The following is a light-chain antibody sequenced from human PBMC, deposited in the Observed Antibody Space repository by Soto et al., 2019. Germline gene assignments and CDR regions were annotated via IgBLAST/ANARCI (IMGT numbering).Light chain of an antibody. CDR1: QSLTNSF. CDR3: QQYGTSEII. V-gene: IGKV3-20*01. CDR2: DTS. J-gene: IGKJ5*01. Sequence: EFGLTQSPVTLSFSPGERATLSCRASQSLTNSFIAWYQQKTGQAPRLLIYDTSSRASGIPDRFSGSGSGTDFTLTISRLETEDFAVFYCQQYGTSEIIFGQGTRLEIK.